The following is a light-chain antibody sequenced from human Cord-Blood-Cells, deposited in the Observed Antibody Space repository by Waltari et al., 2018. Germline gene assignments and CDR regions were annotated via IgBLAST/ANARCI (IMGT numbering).Light chain of an antibody. CDR3: QQSYSTLPIT. CDR1: QSISSY. J-gene: IGKJ3*01. V-gene: IGKV1-39*01. CDR2: AAS. Sequence: DIQMTQSPSSLSASVGDRVPITCRASQSISSYLNWYQQKPGKAPKLLIYAASSLQSGVPSRFSGSGSGTDFTLTISSLQPEDFATYYCQQSYSTLPITFGPGTKVDIK.